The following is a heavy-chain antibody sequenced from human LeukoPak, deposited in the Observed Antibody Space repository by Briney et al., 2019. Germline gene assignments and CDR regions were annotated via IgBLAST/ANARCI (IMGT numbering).Heavy chain of an antibody. CDR3: ARYLKTYYYGSGSYPFDP. D-gene: IGHD3-10*01. J-gene: IGHJ5*02. CDR2: IYYSGNT. CDR1: GGSISSSSSY. Sequence: SETLSLTCTGSGGSISSSSSYWGWIRQPPGKGLEWIGNIYYSGNTYYNPSLKSRVTISVDTSKNQFSLKLSSVTAADTAVYYCARYLKTYYYGSGSYPFDPWGQGTLVTVSS. V-gene: IGHV4-39*01.